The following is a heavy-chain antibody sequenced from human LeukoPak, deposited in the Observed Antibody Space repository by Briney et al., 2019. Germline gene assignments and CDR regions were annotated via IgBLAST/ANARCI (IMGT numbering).Heavy chain of an antibody. CDR3: AGSYPGWFDP. CDR1: GGSFSGYY. V-gene: IGHV4-34*01. D-gene: IGHD2-21*01. Sequence: SETLSLTCAVYGGSFSGYYWSWIRQPPGKGLEWIGEINYSGSTNYNPSLKSRVTISVDTSKNQFSLKLSSVTAADTAVYYCAGSYPGWFDPWGQGTLVTVSS. CDR2: INYSGST. J-gene: IGHJ5*02.